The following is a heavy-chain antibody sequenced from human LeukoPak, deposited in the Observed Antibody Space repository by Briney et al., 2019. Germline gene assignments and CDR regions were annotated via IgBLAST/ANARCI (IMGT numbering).Heavy chain of an antibody. CDR1: GSSINSGGFY. J-gene: IGHJ4*02. V-gene: IGHV4-31*03. D-gene: IGHD3-10*01. CDR2: IYYSGST. Sequence: SQTLSLTCTVSGSSINSGGFYWTWIRQYPGKGLEWIGYIYYSGSTYYNPSLKSRVSISLDTSKNQFSLRLTSVTAADTAVYYCASSMIRGVDCDYWGQGTLVTVSS. CDR3: ASSMIRGVDCDY.